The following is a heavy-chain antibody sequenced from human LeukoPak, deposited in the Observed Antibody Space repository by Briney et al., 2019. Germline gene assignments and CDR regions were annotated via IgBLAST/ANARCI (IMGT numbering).Heavy chain of an antibody. CDR3: ARDRWLGY. CDR2: IYYSGST. Sequence: NPSETLSLACTVSGGSISSYYWNWIRQPPGKGLEWIGYIYYSGSTNYNPSLKSRVTISVDTSKNQFSLKLASVTTADTAAYYCARDRWLGYWGQGTLVTVSS. V-gene: IGHV4-59*01. J-gene: IGHJ4*02. CDR1: GGSISSYY. D-gene: IGHD5-12*01.